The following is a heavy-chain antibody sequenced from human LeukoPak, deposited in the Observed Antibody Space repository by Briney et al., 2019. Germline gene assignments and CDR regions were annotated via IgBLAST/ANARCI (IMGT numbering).Heavy chain of an antibody. D-gene: IGHD2-21*01. J-gene: IGHJ6*02. Sequence: PGGSLRLSCAASGFTFSSYAMSWVRQAPGKGLEWVSVISGSGGSTYYADSVKGRFTISRDNSKNTLYLQMNSLRAEDTAVYSCAKSQSISDSYYYGMDVWGQGTTVTVSS. V-gene: IGHV3-23*01. CDR2: ISGSGGST. CDR3: AKSQSISDSYYYGMDV. CDR1: GFTFSSYA.